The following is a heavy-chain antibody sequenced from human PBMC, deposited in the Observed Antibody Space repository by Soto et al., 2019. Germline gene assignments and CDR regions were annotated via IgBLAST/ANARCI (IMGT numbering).Heavy chain of an antibody. CDR2: IIPIFGTA. V-gene: IGHV1-69*13. Sequence: SVKVSCKASGGTFSSYAISWVRQAPGQGLEWMGGIIPIFGTANYAQKFQGRVTITPDASASTAYMELSSLTSEDTAVYYCAREKWASGSRWLDPWGQGTLVTAPQ. D-gene: IGHD6-19*01. CDR1: GGTFSSYA. J-gene: IGHJ5*02. CDR3: AREKWASGSRWLDP.